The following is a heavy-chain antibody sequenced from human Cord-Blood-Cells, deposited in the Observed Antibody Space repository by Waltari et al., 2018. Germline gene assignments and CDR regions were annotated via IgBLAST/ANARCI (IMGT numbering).Heavy chain of an antibody. Sequence: QVQLQQWGAGLLKPSETLSLTCAVYGGSFSGYYWSWIRQPPGKGLEWIGEINHSGSTNYHPSLKSRVTRSVDTSKNQFSLKLSSVTAADTAVYYCACLASTMITTYWGQGTLVTVSS. J-gene: IGHJ4*02. D-gene: IGHD3-22*01. V-gene: IGHV4-34*01. CDR3: ACLASTMITTY. CDR1: GGSFSGYY. CDR2: INHSGST.